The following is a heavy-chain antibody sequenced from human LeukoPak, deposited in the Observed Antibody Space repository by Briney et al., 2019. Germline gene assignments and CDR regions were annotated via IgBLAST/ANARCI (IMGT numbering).Heavy chain of an antibody. CDR2: IIPILGIA. Sequence: AASVKVSRKSAGGTFSSYAISWVRQTPGQGLEWMGRIIPILGIANYAQKFQGRVTITADKSTSTAYMELSSLRSEDTAVYDCARRAAAANDAFDIWGQGTMVTVSS. V-gene: IGHV1-69*04. J-gene: IGHJ3*02. CDR1: GGTFSSYA. D-gene: IGHD6-13*01. CDR3: ARRAAAANDAFDI.